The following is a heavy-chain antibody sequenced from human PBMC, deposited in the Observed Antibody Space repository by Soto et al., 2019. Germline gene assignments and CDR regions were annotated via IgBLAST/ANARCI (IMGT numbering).Heavy chain of an antibody. D-gene: IGHD3-10*01. V-gene: IGHV1-18*01. J-gene: IGHJ4*02. Sequence: ASVKVSCKASGYTFTSYGISWVRQAPGQGLEWMGWISAYNGNTNYAQKLQGRVTMTTDTSTSTAYMELRSLRSDDTAVYYCARVDYYGSGSYYTSTHFDYWGQGTRVTVSS. CDR3: ARVDYYGSGSYYTSTHFDY. CDR1: GYTFTSYG. CDR2: ISAYNGNT.